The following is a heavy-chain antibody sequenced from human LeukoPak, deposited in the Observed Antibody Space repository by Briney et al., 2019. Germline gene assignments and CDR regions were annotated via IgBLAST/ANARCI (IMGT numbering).Heavy chain of an antibody. V-gene: IGHV3-49*03. CDR1: GFTLDNYA. D-gene: IGHD5-12*01. Sequence: GGSLRLSCTASGFTLDNYAMSWFRRAPGKGVEWVGFIRSKIYGGTTKYASSVKGRFTISRDDSKSIAYLQMTSLKSEDTAVYYCVRYSGDTDYWGQGTLGTAS. J-gene: IGHJ4*02. CDR2: IRSKIYGGTT. CDR3: VRYSGDTDY.